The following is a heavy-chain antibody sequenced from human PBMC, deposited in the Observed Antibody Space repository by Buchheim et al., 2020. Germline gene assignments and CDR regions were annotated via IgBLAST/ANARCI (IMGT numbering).Heavy chain of an antibody. J-gene: IGHJ4*02. CDR1: GGSFSGYY. V-gene: IGHV4-34*01. CDR2: INHSGST. CDR3: ARAPEGVLDDIVVVPAALPVFDY. Sequence: QVQLQQWGAGLLKPSETLSLTCAVYGGSFSGYYWSWIRQPPGKGLEWIGEINHSGSTNYNPSLKSRVTISVDTSKNQFSLKLRSVTAADTAVYYCARAPEGVLDDIVVVPAALPVFDYWGQGTL. D-gene: IGHD2-2*02.